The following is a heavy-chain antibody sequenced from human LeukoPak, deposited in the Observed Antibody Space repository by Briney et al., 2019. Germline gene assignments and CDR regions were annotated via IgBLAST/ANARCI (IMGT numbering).Heavy chain of an antibody. D-gene: IGHD3-10*01. V-gene: IGHV3-7*01. Sequence: GSLRLSCAASGFTFSSYWMSWVRQAPGKGLEWVANIKQDGSEKYYVDSVKGRFTISRDNAKNSLYLQMNSLRAEDTAVYYCARGTMVRGVIPYYYMDVWGKGTTVTISS. CDR2: IKQDGSEK. CDR3: ARGTMVRGVIPYYYMDV. CDR1: GFTFSSYW. J-gene: IGHJ6*03.